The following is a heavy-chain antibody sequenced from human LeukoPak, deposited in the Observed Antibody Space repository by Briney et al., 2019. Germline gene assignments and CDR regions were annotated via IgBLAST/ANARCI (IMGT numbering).Heavy chain of an antibody. D-gene: IGHD6-13*01. CDR1: DFSISSDYY. J-gene: IGHJ5*02. CDR2: IYHSGPT. V-gene: IGHV4-38-2*02. CDR3: AREGTHTSTWYHWFDP. Sequence: SETLSLTCTVSDFSISSDYYWAWIRQPPGKGLEWIGGIYHSGPTYYNPSLKGRVTISLDTSKNQFSLKVTTVTAVDTAVYYCAREGTHTSTWYHWFDPWGQGTLVTVSS.